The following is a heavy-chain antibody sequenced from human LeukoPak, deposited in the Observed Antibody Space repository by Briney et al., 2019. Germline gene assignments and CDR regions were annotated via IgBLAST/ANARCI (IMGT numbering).Heavy chain of an antibody. J-gene: IGHJ4*02. CDR3: AKRGYYDSIDY. CDR1: GFTFSSYG. CDR2: ISDSGGST. D-gene: IGHD3-22*01. V-gene: IGHV3-23*01. Sequence: PGGTLRLSCAASGFTFSSYGMSWVRQAPGKGLEWVSAISDSGGSTYYADSVKGRFTISRDNSKNTLYLQMNSLRAEDTAVYFCAKRGYYDSIDYWGQGTLVTVSP.